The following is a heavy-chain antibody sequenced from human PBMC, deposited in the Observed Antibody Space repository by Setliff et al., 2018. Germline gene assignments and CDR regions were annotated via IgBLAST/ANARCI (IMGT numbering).Heavy chain of an antibody. J-gene: IGHJ4*02. V-gene: IGHV3-23*01. Sequence: GESLRLSCAASGFSFSNHAMSWVRQVPGKGLEWVSAITASGGSTYYADSVKGRFTISRDNSKNMLYLQMNSLRAEDTALYYCAKVPTWGSVDYWGQGTLVTVSS. CDR3: AKVPTWGSVDY. D-gene: IGHD3-16*01. CDR1: GFSFSNHA. CDR2: ITASGGST.